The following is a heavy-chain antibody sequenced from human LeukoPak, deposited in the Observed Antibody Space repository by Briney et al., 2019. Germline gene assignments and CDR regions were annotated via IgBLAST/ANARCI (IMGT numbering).Heavy chain of an antibody. CDR3: ARSSHYYYYMDV. CDR1: GFTFSSYA. Sequence: GGSLRLSCAASGFTFSSYAMHRVRQAPGKGLEWVAVISYDGSNKYYADSVKGRLTISRDNSKNTLYLQMNSLRAEDTAVYYCARSSHYYYYMDVWGKGTTVTVSS. V-gene: IGHV3-30*01. CDR2: ISYDGSNK. J-gene: IGHJ6*03. D-gene: IGHD6-6*01.